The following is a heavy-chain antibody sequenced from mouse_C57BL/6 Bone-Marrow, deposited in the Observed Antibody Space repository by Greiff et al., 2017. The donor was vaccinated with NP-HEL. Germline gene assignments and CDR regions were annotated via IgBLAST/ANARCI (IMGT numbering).Heavy chain of an antibody. Sequence: QVQLQQPGAELVKPGASVKLSCKASGYTFTSYWMHWVKQRPGQGLEWIGMIHPNSGSTNYNEKFKSKATLTVDKSSSTAYLQLSSLTSEDAAVYYCASNVYAMDYGGQGTSATVSS. V-gene: IGHV1-64*01. CDR2: IHPNSGST. CDR3: ASNVYAMDY. J-gene: IGHJ4*01. CDR1: GYTFTSYW.